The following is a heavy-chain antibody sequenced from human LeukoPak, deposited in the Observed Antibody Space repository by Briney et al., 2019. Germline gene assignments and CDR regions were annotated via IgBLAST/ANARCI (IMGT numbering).Heavy chain of an antibody. D-gene: IGHD2-8*01. CDR3: AKNGVDYWYFDL. CDR1: GFTVSSYA. J-gene: IGHJ2*01. CDR2: ISGSVSGT. Sequence: GGCLRLSCAASGFTVSSYAMNWVRQAPGKGLEWVLGISGSVSGTYNADSVKGRFTISRDNSQNTLYLQMNSLRAEDTAVYYCAKNGVDYWYFDLWGRGTLVTVSS. V-gene: IGHV3-23*01.